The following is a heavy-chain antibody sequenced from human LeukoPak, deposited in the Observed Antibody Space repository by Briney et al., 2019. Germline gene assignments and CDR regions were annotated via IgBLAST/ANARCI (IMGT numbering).Heavy chain of an antibody. CDR2: MNPNSGNT. V-gene: IGHV1-8*03. Sequence: GASVKVSCKASGYTFTSYDINWVRQATGQGLEWMGWMNPNSGNTGYAQKFQGRVTITRNTSISTAYMELSSLRSEDTAVYYCARVGIAAAGMGIDYWGQGTLVTVSS. D-gene: IGHD6-13*01. CDR3: ARVGIAAAGMGIDY. CDR1: GYTFTSYD. J-gene: IGHJ4*02.